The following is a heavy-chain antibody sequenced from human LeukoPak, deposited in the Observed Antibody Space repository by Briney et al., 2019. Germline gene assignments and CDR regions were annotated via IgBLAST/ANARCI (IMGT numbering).Heavy chain of an antibody. Sequence: GGSLRLSCAASGFTFDDYGMSWVRQAPGKGLEWVSVINWNGGSTGYADSVKGRFTISRDNAKNSLYLQMNSLRAEDTALYYCARYPDCTNGVCYTYIDYWGQGTLVTASS. J-gene: IGHJ4*02. CDR3: ARYPDCTNGVCYTYIDY. CDR2: INWNGGST. D-gene: IGHD2-8*01. CDR1: GFTFDDYG. V-gene: IGHV3-20*04.